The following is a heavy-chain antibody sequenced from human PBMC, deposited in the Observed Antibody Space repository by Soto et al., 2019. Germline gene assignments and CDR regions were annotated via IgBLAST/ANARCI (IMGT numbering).Heavy chain of an antibody. CDR2: INPSGGST. J-gene: IGHJ6*02. V-gene: IGHV1-46*01. Sequence: ASVKVSCKASGYTFTSYYMHWVRQAPGQGLEWMGGINPSGGSTNYAQKFQGRVTITTDASTSTAYMELSSLRSEDTAVYYCARRGSGYSYGYYYYYGMDVWGQGTTVTVSS. CDR1: GYTFTSYY. CDR3: ARRGSGYSYGYYYYYGMDV. D-gene: IGHD5-18*01.